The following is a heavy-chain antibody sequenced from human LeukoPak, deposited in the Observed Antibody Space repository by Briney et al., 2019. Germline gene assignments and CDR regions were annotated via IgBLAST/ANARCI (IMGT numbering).Heavy chain of an antibody. Sequence: PSGTLSLTCAVSGGSILTTNWWSWVRQPPGKGLEWIGEVHLSGASNYNPSLKSRVTISVDTSKNQFSLKLSSVTAADTAVYYCARQRTGYSSGRNWFDPWGQGTLVTVSS. D-gene: IGHD6-19*01. CDR2: VHLSGAS. V-gene: IGHV4-4*02. J-gene: IGHJ5*02. CDR1: GGSILTTNW. CDR3: ARQRTGYSSGRNWFDP.